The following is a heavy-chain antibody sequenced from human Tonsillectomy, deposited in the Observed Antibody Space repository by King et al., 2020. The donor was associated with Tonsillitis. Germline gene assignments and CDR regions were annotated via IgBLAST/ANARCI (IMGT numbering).Heavy chain of an antibody. CDR2: IDRSGNT. CDR3: AKDQGYY. CDR1: GFNFNSNA. V-gene: IGHV3-23*04. Sequence: VQLVESGGGLVQPGGSLRLSCAGSGFNFNSNAMVLVRQAPGKGLEWVSRIDRSGNTNYADSVKGRFTISRDNSRNTLYLQMNSLRAGDTAVYYCAKDQGYYWGQGTLVTVTS. J-gene: IGHJ4*02.